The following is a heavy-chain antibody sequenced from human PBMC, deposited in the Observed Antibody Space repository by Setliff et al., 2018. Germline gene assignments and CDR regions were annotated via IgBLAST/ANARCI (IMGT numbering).Heavy chain of an antibody. D-gene: IGHD3-3*01. Sequence: KPSETLSLTCTVSGYSISSGYYWGWIRQPPGKGLEWIGYIHNSGVTNYNPSLKSRVTISIDTSKNQFSLKLSSVTAADTAVYHCARGKTFFGAFIRAFDIWGQGRMVTVSS. CDR3: ARGKTFFGAFIRAFDI. J-gene: IGHJ3*02. CDR1: GYSISSGYY. CDR2: IHNSGVT. V-gene: IGHV4-61*01.